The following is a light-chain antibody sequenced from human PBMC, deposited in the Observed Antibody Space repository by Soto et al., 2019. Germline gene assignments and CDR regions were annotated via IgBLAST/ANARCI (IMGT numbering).Light chain of an antibody. V-gene: IGLV1-44*01. Sequence: QAVVTQPPSASGTPGQTIAISCSGDSSNIGSHTVNWYQQLPGTAPRLLIYSNTQRPSGVPDRFSGSKSGTSASLAISGRQSEYEGDYYCAAWDDSLNGVVFGGGTKLTVL. CDR2: SNT. CDR1: SSNIGSHT. J-gene: IGLJ2*01. CDR3: AAWDDSLNGVV.